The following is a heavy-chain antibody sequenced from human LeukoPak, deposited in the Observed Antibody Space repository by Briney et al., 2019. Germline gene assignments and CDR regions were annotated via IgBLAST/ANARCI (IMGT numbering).Heavy chain of an antibody. V-gene: IGHV4-59*01. CDR1: GGSISSYY. CDR2: IYYSGST. CDR3: ARHGYSYGGDAFDI. J-gene: IGHJ3*02. D-gene: IGHD5-18*01. Sequence: SETLSLTCTVSGGSISSYYWSWIRQPPGKGLEWLGYIYYSGSTNYNPSLKSRVTISVDTSKNQFSLKLSSVTAADTAVYYCARHGYSYGGDAFDIWGQGTMVTVSS.